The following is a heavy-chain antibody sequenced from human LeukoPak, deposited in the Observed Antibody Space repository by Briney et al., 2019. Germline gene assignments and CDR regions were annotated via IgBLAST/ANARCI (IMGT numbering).Heavy chain of an antibody. D-gene: IGHD3-22*01. CDR3: ARLTLRSESGYQTFDI. Sequence: ASVKVSFKASGYTFTGYYMHWVRQAPGPGLEWMGRINPNSGGTNYAQKFQGRVTMTRDTSISTAYMELSRLRSDDTAVYYCARLTLRSESGYQTFDIWGQGTMVTVSS. CDR1: GYTFTGYY. V-gene: IGHV1-2*06. CDR2: INPNSGGT. J-gene: IGHJ3*02.